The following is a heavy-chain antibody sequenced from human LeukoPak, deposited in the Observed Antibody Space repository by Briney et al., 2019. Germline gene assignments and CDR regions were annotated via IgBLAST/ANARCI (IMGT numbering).Heavy chain of an antibody. Sequence: SETLSLTCAVSGASINSGDYYWTWIRQPPGKGLEWIGSIYYTGSTNYNPSLESRVTMSVDTSKNQFSLKLSSLTAADTAVYFCARGPHYYSYYGLDVWGQGTTVTVSS. CDR2: IYYTGST. CDR3: ARGPHYYSYYGLDV. J-gene: IGHJ6*02. V-gene: IGHV4-61*08. CDR1: GASINSGDYY.